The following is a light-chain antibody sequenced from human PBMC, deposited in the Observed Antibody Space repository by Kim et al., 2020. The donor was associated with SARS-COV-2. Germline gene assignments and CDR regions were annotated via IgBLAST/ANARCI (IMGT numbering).Light chain of an antibody. V-gene: IGLV3-21*01. CDR3: QVWETFSDHPV. CDR2: YDD. CDR1: GIGSKS. J-gene: IGLJ3*02. Sequence: APGKTAKITCGGNGIGSKSVHWYQRRPGQAPVLVIYYDDGRPARIPERFSGSNSGNTATLTISRVEAGDEADYYCQVWETFSDHPVFGGGTQLTVL.